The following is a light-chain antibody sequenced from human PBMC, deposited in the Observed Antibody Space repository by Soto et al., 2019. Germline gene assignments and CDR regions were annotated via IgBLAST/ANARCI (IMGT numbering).Light chain of an antibody. CDR3: QQYYNWPRT. CDR1: QSVSST. J-gene: IGKJ1*01. CDR2: GAS. V-gene: IGKV3-15*01. Sequence: EIVMTQSPATLSVCPGERATLSCRASQSVSSTLAWYQQKPGQAPRLLIYGASTRATDIPARFSGSGSGTEFTLTISSLQSEDFAVYYCQQYYNWPRTFGQGTKVDIK.